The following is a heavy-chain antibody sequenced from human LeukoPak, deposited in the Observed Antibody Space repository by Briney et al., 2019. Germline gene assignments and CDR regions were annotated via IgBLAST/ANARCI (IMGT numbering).Heavy chain of an antibody. V-gene: IGHV4-30-2*01. Sequence: SETLSLTCTVSGGSISSGGYYWSWIRQPPGKGLEWIGYIYHSGSTYYNPSLKSRVTISVDRSKNQFSLKLSSVTAADTAVYYCAREHIGWFDPWGQGTLVTVSS. J-gene: IGHJ5*02. D-gene: IGHD2-21*01. CDR2: IYHSGST. CDR1: GGSISSGGYY. CDR3: AREHIGWFDP.